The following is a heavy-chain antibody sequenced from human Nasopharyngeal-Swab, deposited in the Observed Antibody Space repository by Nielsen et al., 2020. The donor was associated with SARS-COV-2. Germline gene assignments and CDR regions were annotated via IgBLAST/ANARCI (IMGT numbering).Heavy chain of an antibody. Sequence: GESLKISCAASGFTFSDSAIHWVRQASGKGLEWVVRIRSKGNNYATAYAASVKGRFIIFRDDPTNTAYLQMNSLKTEDTAVYYCTRCGGGCYSGRDYWGQGTLVTVSS. J-gene: IGHJ4*02. D-gene: IGHD2-21*02. CDR2: IRSKGNNYAT. V-gene: IGHV3-73*01. CDR1: GFTFSDSA. CDR3: TRCGGGCYSGRDY.